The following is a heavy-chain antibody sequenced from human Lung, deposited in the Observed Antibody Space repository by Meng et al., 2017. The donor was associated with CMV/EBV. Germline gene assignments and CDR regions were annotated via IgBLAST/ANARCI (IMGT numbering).Heavy chain of an antibody. CDR1: A. J-gene: IGHJ2*01. CDR2: LSYDGSNK. Sequence: AMHGVRQAQGKGLEWVAGLSYDGSNKYYADSVKRRFTISRDNSKNPLYLQMNSLRAEDTAVYYCARDIETLGYCSSTSCFSWYFDLWGRGTLVTVSS. V-gene: IGHV3-30-3*01. CDR3: ARDIETLGYCSSTSCFSWYFDL. D-gene: IGHD2-2*01.